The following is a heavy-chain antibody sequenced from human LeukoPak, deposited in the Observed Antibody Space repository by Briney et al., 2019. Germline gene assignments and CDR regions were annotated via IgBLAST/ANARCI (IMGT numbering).Heavy chain of an antibody. Sequence: SETLSLTCAVYGGSFSGYYWSWIRQPPGKGLEWIGEINHSGSTNYNPSLKSRVTISVDTSKNQFSLKLSSVTAADTAVYYCARQRRQSGSYSGYPKNYYMDVWGKGTTVTVSS. J-gene: IGHJ6*03. D-gene: IGHD1-26*01. CDR2: INHSGST. CDR1: GGSFSGYY. V-gene: IGHV4-34*01. CDR3: ARQRRQSGSYSGYPKNYYMDV.